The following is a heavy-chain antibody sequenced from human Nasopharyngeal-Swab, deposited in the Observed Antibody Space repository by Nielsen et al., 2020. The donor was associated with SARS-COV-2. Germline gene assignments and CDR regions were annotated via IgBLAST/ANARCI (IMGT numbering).Heavy chain of an antibody. V-gene: IGHV4-61*01. D-gene: IGHD2/OR15-2a*01. CDR3: ARNRGRSASLDY. CDR1: GGSVSSGSYY. Sequence: SETLSLTCTVSGGSVSSGSYYWSWIRQPPGKGLEWIGYIYYSGSTNYNPSLKSRVTISVDTSKNQFSLKLSSVTAADTAVYYCARNRGRSASLDYWGQGTLVTVSS. CDR2: IYYSGST. J-gene: IGHJ4*02.